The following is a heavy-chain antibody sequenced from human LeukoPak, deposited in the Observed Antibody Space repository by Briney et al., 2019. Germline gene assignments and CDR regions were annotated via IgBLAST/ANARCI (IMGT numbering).Heavy chain of an antibody. J-gene: IGHJ5*02. CDR1: GYTFTGYY. CDR2: INPNSGGT. D-gene: IGHD7-27*01. V-gene: IGHV1-2*06. Sequence: ASVKVSCKASGYTFTGYYMHWVRQAPGQGLEWMGRINPNSGGTNYAQKFQGRVTMTRDTSISTAYMELNRLTSDDTAVYYRAPGPGWFDPWGQGTLVTVSS. CDR3: APGPGWFDP.